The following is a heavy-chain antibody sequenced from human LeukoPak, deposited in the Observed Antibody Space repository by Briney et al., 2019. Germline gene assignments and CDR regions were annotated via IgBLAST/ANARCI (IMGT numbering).Heavy chain of an antibody. CDR1: GGSFSGYY. V-gene: IGHV4-34*01. CDR3: ARARGTFIVGATILFDY. D-gene: IGHD1-26*01. J-gene: IGHJ4*02. CDR2: INHSGST. Sequence: SETLSLTCAVYGGSFSGYYWSWIRQPPGKGLEWIGEINHSGSTNYNPSLKSRVTIPVDTSKNQFSLKLSSVTAADTAVYYCARARGTFIVGATILFDYWGQGTLVTVSS.